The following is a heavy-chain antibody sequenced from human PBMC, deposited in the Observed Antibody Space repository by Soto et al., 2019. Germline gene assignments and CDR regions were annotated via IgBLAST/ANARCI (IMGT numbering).Heavy chain of an antibody. D-gene: IGHD6-19*01. V-gene: IGHV4-59*01. CDR1: GGSITSFY. J-gene: IGHJ4*02. CDR3: AREGNGWYYSDY. CDR2: ISYTGST. Sequence: PSETLSLTCPVSGGSITSFYWSWIRQTPGKGLEWIGHISYTGSTNYNPSLKSRVTIAVDTSKNQFSLNLTSVTAADTAVYYCAREGNGWYYSDYWGQGALVTVSS.